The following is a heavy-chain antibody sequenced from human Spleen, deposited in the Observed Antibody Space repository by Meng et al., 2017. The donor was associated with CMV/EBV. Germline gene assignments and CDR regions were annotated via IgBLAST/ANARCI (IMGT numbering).Heavy chain of an antibody. V-gene: IGHV3-23*01. CDR2: ISGSGDGA. D-gene: IGHD2-15*01. CDR1: GFTFSHFS. Sequence: GESLKISCAGSGFTFSHFSMNWVRQAPGGRLEWVSAISGSGDGAYFADSVKGRFTISRDNSKSTLYLEMNSLRAEDTAVYYCAIDYGGFRYCSGGTCYKFDYWGQGTLVTVSS. J-gene: IGHJ4*02. CDR3: AIDYGGFRYCSGGTCYKFDY.